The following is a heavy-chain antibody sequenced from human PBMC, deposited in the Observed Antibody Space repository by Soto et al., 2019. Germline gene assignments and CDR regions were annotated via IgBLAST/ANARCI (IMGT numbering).Heavy chain of an antibody. CDR2: ISGYNGNT. CDR3: ARAGKYYYGSGSPYYYGMDV. CDR1: GYTFTSYG. V-gene: IGHV1-18*04. D-gene: IGHD3-10*01. Sequence: QVQLVQSGAEVKKPGASVKVSCKASGYTFTSYGVSWVRQAPGQGLEWMGWISGYNGNTNYAQKLQGRVTMTTDISTSTAYMERRSLRSDDTAVYYCARAGKYYYGSGSPYYYGMDVWGQGITVTVSS. J-gene: IGHJ6*02.